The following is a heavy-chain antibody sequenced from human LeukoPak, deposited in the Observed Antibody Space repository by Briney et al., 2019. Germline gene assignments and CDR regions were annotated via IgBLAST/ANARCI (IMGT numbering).Heavy chain of an antibody. CDR1: GFTFSSYA. V-gene: IGHV3-23*01. J-gene: IGHJ4*02. CDR3: AKGLYGDYVEYFDY. Sequence: GGSLRLSCAASGFTFSSYAMSWVRQAPGKGLEWVSAISGSGGSTYYADSVKGRLTISRDNSKNTLYLQMNSLRAEDTAVYYCAKGLYGDYVEYFDYWGQGTLVTVSS. D-gene: IGHD4-17*01. CDR2: ISGSGGST.